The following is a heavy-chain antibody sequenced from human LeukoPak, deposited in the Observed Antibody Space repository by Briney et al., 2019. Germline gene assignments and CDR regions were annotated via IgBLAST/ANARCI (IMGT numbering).Heavy chain of an antibody. CDR3: AKAPTYYYDSSGYCFDY. J-gene: IGHJ4*02. CDR2: ISGNDDGT. Sequence: PGGSLRLSCTASGFTFSTCGMTWVRQAPGKGLEWVSSISGNDDGTYYADSVKGRFTISRDNSKNTLYLQMNSLRAEDTAVYYCAKAPTYYYDSSGYCFDYWGQGTLVTVSS. D-gene: IGHD3-22*01. V-gene: IGHV3-23*01. CDR1: GFTFSTCG.